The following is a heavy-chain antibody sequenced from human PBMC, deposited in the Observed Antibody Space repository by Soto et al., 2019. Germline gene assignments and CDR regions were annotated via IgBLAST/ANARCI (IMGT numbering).Heavy chain of an antibody. J-gene: IGHJ6*02. D-gene: IGHD3-3*01. V-gene: IGHV1-46*01. CDR3: ARDGPPTTTGVGPSYAMDV. CDR1: GYTFTSYQ. CDR2: INPSGGRI. Sequence: QMQLVQSGAEVKKPGASVKVSCKASGYTFTSYQMHWVRQAPGQGLEWMGIINPSGGRITHAPRFQGRVMMTRDTSTNTVYMELRSLRSEDTAVYYCARDGPPTTTGVGPSYAMDVWGQGTTVTVS.